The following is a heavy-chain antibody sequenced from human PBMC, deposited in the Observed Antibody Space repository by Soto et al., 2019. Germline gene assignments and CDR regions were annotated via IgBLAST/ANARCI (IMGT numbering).Heavy chain of an antibody. CDR1: GGPISSSSYY. CDR3: ARASSNRYYYDSSGELFDY. Sequence: PSETLSLTCTVSGGPISSSSYYWGWIRQPPGKGLEWIGSIYYSGSTYYNPSLKSRVTISVDTSKNQFSLKLSSVTAADTAVYYCARASSNRYYYDSSGELFDYWGQGTLVTVS. D-gene: IGHD3-22*01. V-gene: IGHV4-39*07. CDR2: IYYSGST. J-gene: IGHJ4*02.